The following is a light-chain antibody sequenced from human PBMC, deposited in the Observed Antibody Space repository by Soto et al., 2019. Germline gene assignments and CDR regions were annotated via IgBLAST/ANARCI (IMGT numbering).Light chain of an antibody. CDR1: QSISSY. Sequence: DLQMTQSQSSMSASVGARVTITCRASQSISSYLNWYQQKPGKAPKLLIYAASSLQSGVPSRFSGSGSGTDFTLTISSLQPEDFATYYCQQSYSTPLTFGGGTKVDIK. CDR2: AAS. V-gene: IGKV1-39*01. J-gene: IGKJ4*01. CDR3: QQSYSTPLT.